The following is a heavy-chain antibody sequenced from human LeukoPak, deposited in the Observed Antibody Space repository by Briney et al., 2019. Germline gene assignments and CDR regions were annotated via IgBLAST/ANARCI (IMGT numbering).Heavy chain of an antibody. D-gene: IGHD3-10*01. Sequence: SETLSLTCTVSGGSISSYYWSWIRQPAGKGLEWIGRIYTSGSTNYNPSLKSRVTMSVDTSKNQFSLKLSSVTAADTAVYYCAREGHYYGSGSYYNETYYFDYWGQGTLVTVSS. CDR3: AREGHYYGSGSYYNETYYFDY. J-gene: IGHJ4*02. V-gene: IGHV4-4*07. CDR1: GGSISSYY. CDR2: IYTSGST.